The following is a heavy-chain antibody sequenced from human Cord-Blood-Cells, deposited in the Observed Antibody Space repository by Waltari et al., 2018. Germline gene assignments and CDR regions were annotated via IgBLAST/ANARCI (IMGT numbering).Heavy chain of an antibody. Sequence: QVQLQESGPGLVKPSPTLSLTCTVSGGSISSGRYSWSWIRQPAGKGLEWIGYIYTSGSTNYNPSLKSRVTISVDTSKNQFSLKLSSVTAADTAVYYCAREVELGFDPWGQGTLVTVSS. CDR3: AREVELGFDP. D-gene: IGHD1-7*01. V-gene: IGHV4-61*09. CDR1: GGSISSGRYS. CDR2: IYTSGST. J-gene: IGHJ5*02.